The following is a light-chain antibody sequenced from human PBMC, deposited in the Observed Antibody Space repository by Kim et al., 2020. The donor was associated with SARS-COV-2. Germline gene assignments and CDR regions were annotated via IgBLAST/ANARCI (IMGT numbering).Light chain of an antibody. CDR1: SGSLASNY. V-gene: IGLV6-57*02. Sequence: KQVNSSCSGSSGSLASNYEQGYQQRPGRAPAPVIYEDNLSPSGVADRFPGSIDSSSNSASLTISGLKTEDEADYYCQSYDSSNHWVFGGGTQLTVL. CDR2: EDN. J-gene: IGLJ3*02. CDR3: QSYDSSNHWV.